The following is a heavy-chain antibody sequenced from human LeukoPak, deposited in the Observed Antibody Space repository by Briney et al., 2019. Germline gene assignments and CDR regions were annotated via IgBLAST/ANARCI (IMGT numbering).Heavy chain of an antibody. V-gene: IGHV4-30-4*08. CDR1: GGSISSGDYY. D-gene: IGHD4-11*01. Sequence: SETLSLTCTVSGGSISSGDYYWSWIRQPPGKGLEWIGYIYYSGSTYYNPSLKSRVTISVDTSKNQFSLKLSSVTAADTAVYYCASYILPDAFDIWGQGTMVTVSS. CDR2: IYYSGST. J-gene: IGHJ3*02. CDR3: ASYILPDAFDI.